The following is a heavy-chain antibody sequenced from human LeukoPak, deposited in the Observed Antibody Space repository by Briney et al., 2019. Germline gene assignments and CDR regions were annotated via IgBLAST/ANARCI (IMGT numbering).Heavy chain of an antibody. D-gene: IGHD6-19*01. CDR1: RFTVSSNY. V-gene: IGHV3-48*01. J-gene: IGHJ6*03. CDR2: ISPTSGTI. Sequence: GGSLRLSCAASRFTVSSNYMSWLRQAPGKGLEGVSYISPTSGTIYYTDSVKGRFTISRDNAKNSLYLQMNSLTVEGTAVYYCARGSSSGWYYSHMDVWGKGATVIVSS. CDR3: ARGSSSGWYYSHMDV.